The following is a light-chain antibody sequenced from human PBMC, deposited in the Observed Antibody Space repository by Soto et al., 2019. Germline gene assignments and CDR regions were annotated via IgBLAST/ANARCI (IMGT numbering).Light chain of an antibody. Sequence: EIVMTQSPATLSVSPGERATLSRRASQSVSSNLAWYQQKPGQAPRLLIYGASTRATGIPARFSGSGSGTEFTLTISSPQSEDFAVYYCQQYNNWPITFGQGTRLQIK. CDR1: QSVSSN. CDR2: GAS. CDR3: QQYNNWPIT. J-gene: IGKJ5*01. V-gene: IGKV3-15*01.